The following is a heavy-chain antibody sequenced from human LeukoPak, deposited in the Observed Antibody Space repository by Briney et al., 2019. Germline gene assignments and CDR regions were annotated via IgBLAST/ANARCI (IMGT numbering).Heavy chain of an antibody. J-gene: IGHJ3*02. CDR2: IKQDGSEK. CDR3: AKDHRRDYYDSSGYYPDAFDI. V-gene: IGHV3-7*03. Sequence: GGSLRLSCAASGFTFSSYWMSWVRQAPGKGLEWVANIKQDGSEKYYVDSVKGRFTISRDNAKTTLYLQMNSLRAEDTAVYYCAKDHRRDYYDSSGYYPDAFDIWGQGTMVTVSP. D-gene: IGHD3-22*01. CDR1: GFTFSSYW.